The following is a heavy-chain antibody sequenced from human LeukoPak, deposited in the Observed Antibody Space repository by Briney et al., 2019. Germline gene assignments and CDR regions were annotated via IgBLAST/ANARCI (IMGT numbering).Heavy chain of an antibody. D-gene: IGHD5-18*01. CDR1: GGSISGNY. J-gene: IGHJ4*02. V-gene: IGHV4-59*08. CDR2: IYYSGST. Sequence: PSGTLSLTCTVSGGSISGNYWSWIRQPPGKGLEWIGYIYYSGSTNYNPSLKSRLTISVDTSKKQFSLKLSSVTAADTAVYYCARQGIQRWLPFDYWGQGTLVTVSS. CDR3: ARQGIQRWLPFDY.